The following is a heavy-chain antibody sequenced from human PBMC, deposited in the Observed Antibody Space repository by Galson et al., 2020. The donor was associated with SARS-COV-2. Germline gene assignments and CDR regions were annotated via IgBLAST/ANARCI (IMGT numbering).Heavy chain of an antibody. V-gene: IGHV3-74*01. CDR2: IKTDGSIT. D-gene: IGHD2-2*01. CDR1: GFTFSSYW. J-gene: IGHJ4*02. Sequence: GGSLRLSCAASGFTFSSYWMHCVSQAPGKGLVWVSHIKTDGSITNYADSVKGRFTISRDNTKNTLYLQMNSLRAEDTAVYYCASLHCDTTTCFNLWGQGTLVTVSS. CDR3: ASLHCDTTTCFNL.